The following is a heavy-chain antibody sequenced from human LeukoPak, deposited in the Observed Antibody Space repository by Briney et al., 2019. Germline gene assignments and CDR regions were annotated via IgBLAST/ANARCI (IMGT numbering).Heavy chain of an antibody. V-gene: IGHV1-18*01. CDR1: GYTFTSYG. D-gene: IGHD2-2*01. CDR3: ATGYCSSTSCYGRVWYWFDP. CDR2: ISAYNGNT. Sequence: ASVKVSCKASGYTFTSYGISWVRQAPGQGLEWMGWISAYNGNTNYAQKLQGRVTMTEDTSTGTAYMELSSLRSEDTAVYYCATGYCSSTSCYGRVWYWFDPWGQGTTVTVSS. J-gene: IGHJ5*01.